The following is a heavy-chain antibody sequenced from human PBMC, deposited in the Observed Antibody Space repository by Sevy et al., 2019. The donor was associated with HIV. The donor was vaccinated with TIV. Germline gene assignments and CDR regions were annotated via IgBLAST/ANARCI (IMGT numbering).Heavy chain of an antibody. Sequence: GGSLRLSCAASGFTFSDYYMRWIRQAPGKGLEWVSYISSSGSTIYYADSVKGRFTISRDNAKNSLYLQMNSLRAEDTAVYYCARDQDIVVVPARGMDVWGQGTTVTVSS. J-gene: IGHJ6*02. CDR2: ISSSGSTI. D-gene: IGHD2-2*01. V-gene: IGHV3-11*01. CDR3: ARDQDIVVVPARGMDV. CDR1: GFTFSDYY.